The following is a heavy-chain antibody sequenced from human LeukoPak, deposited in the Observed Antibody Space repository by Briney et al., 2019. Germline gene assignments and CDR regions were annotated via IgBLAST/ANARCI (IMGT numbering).Heavy chain of an antibody. CDR1: GYSFTNYW. V-gene: IGHV5-51*01. CDR3: ARAHKQPAYDFWSGPGNY. J-gene: IGHJ4*02. CDR2: IYPGDSDT. D-gene: IGHD3-3*01. Sequence: GESLKISCKGSGYSFTNYWIGWVRQMPGKGLEWMGIIYPGDSDTRYSPSFQGQVTISADKSISTAYLQWSSLKASDTAMYYCARAHKQPAYDFWSGPGNYWGQGTLVTVSS.